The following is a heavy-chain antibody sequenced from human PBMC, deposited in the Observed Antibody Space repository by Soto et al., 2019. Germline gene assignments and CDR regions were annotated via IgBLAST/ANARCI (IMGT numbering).Heavy chain of an antibody. CDR3: ARFYSRYSGYSREAEYFQH. V-gene: IGHV1-69*02. CDR1: GGTFSSYT. Sequence: SVKVSCKASGGTFSSYTISWVRQAPGQGLEWMGRIIPILGIANYAQKFQGRVTITADKSTSTAYMELSSLRSEDTAVYYCARFYSRYSGYSREAEYFQHWGQGTLVTVSS. CDR2: IIPILGIA. J-gene: IGHJ1*01. D-gene: IGHD5-12*01.